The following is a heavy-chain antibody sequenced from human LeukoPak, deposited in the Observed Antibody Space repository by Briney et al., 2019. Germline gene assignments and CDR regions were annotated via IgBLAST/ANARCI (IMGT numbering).Heavy chain of an antibody. J-gene: IGHJ4*02. CDR3: AKVGTYYDILTGYYRPTSFDY. V-gene: IGHV3-23*01. CDR1: GFTFSSYA. CDR2: ISGSGGST. Sequence: GGSLRLSCAASGFTFSSYAMSWVRQAPGKGLEWVSAISGSGGSTYYADSVKGRFTISRDNSKNTLYLQMNSLRAEDTAVYYCAKVGTYYDILTGYYRPTSFDYWGQGTLVTVSS. D-gene: IGHD3-9*01.